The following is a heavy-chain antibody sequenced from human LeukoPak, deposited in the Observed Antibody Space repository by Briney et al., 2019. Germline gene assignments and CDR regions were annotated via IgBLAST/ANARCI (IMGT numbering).Heavy chain of an antibody. Sequence: SVKVSCKASGGTLSSYAISWVRQAPGQGLEWMGGIIPIFGRANYAQKFRGRVTITTDESTSTAYTELSSLRSEDTAVYYCAIGDCSGGSCLLYYYYYMDVWGKGTTVTVSS. J-gene: IGHJ6*03. D-gene: IGHD2-15*01. CDR2: IIPIFGRA. CDR1: GGTLSSYA. CDR3: AIGDCSGGSCLLYYYYYMDV. V-gene: IGHV1-69*05.